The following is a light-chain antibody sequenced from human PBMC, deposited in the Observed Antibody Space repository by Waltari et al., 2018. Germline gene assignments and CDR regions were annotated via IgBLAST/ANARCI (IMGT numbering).Light chain of an antibody. V-gene: IGLV3-19*01. CDR3: HSRKGSDNQVV. CDR1: SLRTSY. Sequence: SSELTQGPDVSVALGQTVKITCQGDSLRTSYASWYQVKPGQAPVLVLFGKENRPSGIPDRISGYSSGTTSSLTITGAQAEDEADYYCHSRKGSDNQVVFGGGTKLTVL. CDR2: GKE. J-gene: IGLJ3*02.